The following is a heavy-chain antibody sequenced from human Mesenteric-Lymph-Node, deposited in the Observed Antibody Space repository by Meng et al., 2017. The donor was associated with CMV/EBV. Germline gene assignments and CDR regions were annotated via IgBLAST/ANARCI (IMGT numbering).Heavy chain of an antibody. CDR1: GGSIINTNYS. J-gene: IGHJ4*02. CDR2: INHSGST. Sequence: SETLSLTCTVSGGSIINTNYSWGWIRQPPGKGLEWIGEINHSGSTNYNPSLKSRVTISVDTSKNQFSLKLSSVTAADTAVYYCARKYSSGWYVFDYWGQGTLVTVSS. D-gene: IGHD6-19*01. CDR3: ARKYSSGWYVFDY. V-gene: IGHV4-39*07.